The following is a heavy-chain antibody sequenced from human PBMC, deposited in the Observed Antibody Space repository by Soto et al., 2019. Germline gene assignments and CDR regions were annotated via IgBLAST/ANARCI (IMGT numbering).Heavy chain of an antibody. CDR1: GFTFSSYA. Sequence: GGSLRLSCSTSGFTFSSYAIHWVRQSQGKGLEYISGVRGNGDPPFYADSVKGRFTISRDNSKNTVYLQMSSLSADDAAVYYCVKTRGGNNFDFFDWGQGTLVTVSS. D-gene: IGHD2-15*01. CDR2: VRGNGDPP. CDR3: VKTRGGNNFDFFD. V-gene: IGHV3-64D*06. J-gene: IGHJ4*02.